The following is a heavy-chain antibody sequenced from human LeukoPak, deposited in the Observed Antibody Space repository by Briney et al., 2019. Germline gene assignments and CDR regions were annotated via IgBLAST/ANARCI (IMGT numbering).Heavy chain of an antibody. J-gene: IGHJ4*02. CDR1: GFTFDDYA. Sequence: PGRSLRLSCAASGFTFDDYAMHWVRHAPGKGLEWVSGISWNSGSIGYADSVKGRFTISRDNAKNSLYLQMNSLRAEDTALYYCATGRWGHCSSTSCHTFDYWGQGTLVTVSS. CDR3: ATGRWGHCSSTSCHTFDY. CDR2: ISWNSGSI. D-gene: IGHD2-2*01. V-gene: IGHV3-9*01.